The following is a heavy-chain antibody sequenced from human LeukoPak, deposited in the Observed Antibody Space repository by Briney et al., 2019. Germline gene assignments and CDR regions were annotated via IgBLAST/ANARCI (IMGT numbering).Heavy chain of an antibody. J-gene: IGHJ4*02. V-gene: IGHV3-7*01. CDR1: GFTFSNYW. CDR2: IKQDESKR. D-gene: IGHD2-15*01. Sequence: GGSLRLSCAASGFTFSNYWMSWVRQAPGKGLEWVANIKQDESKRYFVDSVRGRFTISRDNAKNSLYLQMNSLRAEDTAVYYCARDASLYCSGDSCYWAFDHWGQGTLVTVSS. CDR3: ARDASLYCSGDSCYWAFDH.